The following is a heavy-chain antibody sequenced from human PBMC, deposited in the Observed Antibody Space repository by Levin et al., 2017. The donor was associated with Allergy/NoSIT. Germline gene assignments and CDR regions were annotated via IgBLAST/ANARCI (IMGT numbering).Heavy chain of an antibody. D-gene: IGHD2-21*02. CDR3: STHDDFYLNS. V-gene: IGHV3-7*03. J-gene: IGHJ4*02. CDR2: INQDGGQK. CDR1: GFTLRNPW. Sequence: GGSLRLSCAASGFTLRNPWMSWVRQAPGKGLEWVANINQDGGQKYYVDSVKGRFAISRDNAKDSLYLQMDNLRAEDTAVYYCSTHDDFYLNSWGQGTLVTVSS.